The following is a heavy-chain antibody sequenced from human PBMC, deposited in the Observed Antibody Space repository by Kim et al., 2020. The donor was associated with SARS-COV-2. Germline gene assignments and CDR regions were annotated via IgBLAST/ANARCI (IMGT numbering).Heavy chain of an antibody. CDR3: ARIRCRCGSARFQAAYFDY. D-gene: IGHD2-2*01. V-gene: IGHV2-70*11. Sequence: SGPTLVNPTQTLTLTCTFSGFSLSTSGMCVSWIRQPPGKALEWLARIDWDDDKYYSTSLKTRLTISKDTSKNQVVLTMTNMDPVDTATYYCARIRCRCGSARFQAAYFDYWGQGTLVTVSS. CDR2: IDWDDDK. J-gene: IGHJ4*02. CDR1: GFSLSTSGMC.